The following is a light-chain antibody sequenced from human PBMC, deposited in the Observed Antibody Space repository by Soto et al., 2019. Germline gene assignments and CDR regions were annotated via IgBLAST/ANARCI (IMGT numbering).Light chain of an antibody. Sequence: DIVLTQSPGTLSLSPGERATLSCRASQSVSNNYLAWYQQKPGQAPRLLIYGASNRATGIPDRFSGSGSGTDFTLTISRLEPEDVATYYCQKYNSAPRTFGQGTKVDI. CDR1: QSVSNNY. CDR2: GAS. J-gene: IGKJ1*01. CDR3: QKYNSAPRT. V-gene: IGKV3-20*01.